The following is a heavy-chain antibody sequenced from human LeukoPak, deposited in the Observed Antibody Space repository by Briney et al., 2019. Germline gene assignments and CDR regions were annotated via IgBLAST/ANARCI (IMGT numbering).Heavy chain of an antibody. D-gene: IGHD2-21*01. V-gene: IGHV3-11*06. J-gene: IGHJ4*02. Sequence: GGSLRLSCAASGLTFSDYYMSWIRQAPGKGLEWVSYISDTSSHANYADSVKGRFTISRDNAQSSLYLQMSSLRAEDTALYYCVRDRSPNMIVAPDYWGQGTLVTVSS. CDR2: ISDTSSHA. CDR1: GLTFSDYY. CDR3: VRDRSPNMIVAPDY.